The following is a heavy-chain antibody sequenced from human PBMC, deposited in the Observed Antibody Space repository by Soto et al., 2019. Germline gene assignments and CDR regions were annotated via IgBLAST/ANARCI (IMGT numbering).Heavy chain of an antibody. V-gene: IGHV4-4*07. J-gene: IGHJ4*02. Sequence: SEPLSLTCTVSGGSIISYYWSWLRQPAGKGLEWIGRIYSTGTTTYNPALKSRVTMSVDRSKNQFSLKLTSVTAADTAVYYCAREAGDDYGDFDDYWGQGTQVT. CDR3: AREAGDDYGDFDDY. D-gene: IGHD4-17*01. CDR1: GGSIISYY. CDR2: IYSTGTT.